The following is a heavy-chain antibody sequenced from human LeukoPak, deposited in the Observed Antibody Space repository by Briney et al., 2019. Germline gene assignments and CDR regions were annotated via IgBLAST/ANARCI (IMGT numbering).Heavy chain of an antibody. D-gene: IGHD1-26*01. V-gene: IGHV3-21*01. CDR3: ARVTILDSGSYAPYYFDY. Sequence: GGTLRLSCVASGFTYSHYSMNWVRQAPGKGLEWVSSISSSSSYIYYADSVKGRFTISRDNAKNSLYLQMNSLRAEDTAVYYCARVTILDSGSYAPYYFDYWGQGTLVTVSS. CDR2: ISSSSSYI. CDR1: GFTYSHYS. J-gene: IGHJ4*02.